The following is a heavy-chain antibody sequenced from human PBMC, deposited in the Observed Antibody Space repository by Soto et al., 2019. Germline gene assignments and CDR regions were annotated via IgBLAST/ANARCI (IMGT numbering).Heavy chain of an antibody. CDR3: ARQIYDSDTGPNFQYYFDS. D-gene: IGHD3-22*01. J-gene: IGHJ4*02. V-gene: IGHV5-10-1*01. CDR1: GYSFAGYW. CDR2: INPSDSQT. Sequence: GESLKISCKGSGYSFAGYWITWVRQKPGKGLEWMGRINPSDSQTYYSPSFRGHVTISVTKSITTVFLQWSSLRASDTAMYYCARQIYDSDTGPNFQYYFDSWGQGTPVTVSS.